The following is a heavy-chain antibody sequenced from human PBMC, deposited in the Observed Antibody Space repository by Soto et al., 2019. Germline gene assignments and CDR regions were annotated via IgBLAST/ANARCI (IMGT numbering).Heavy chain of an antibody. D-gene: IGHD3-3*01. V-gene: IGHV4-34*01. Sequence: PSETLSLTCAVYGGSFSGYYWSWIRQPPGKGLEWIGEINHTGSTNYNPSLKSRVTISVDTSKNQFSLKLSSVTAADTAVYYCARGPDSRYDFWSGYPHGYYYGMDVWGQGTTVTVSS. J-gene: IGHJ6*02. CDR1: GGSFSGYY. CDR3: ARGPDSRYDFWSGYPHGYYYGMDV. CDR2: INHTGST.